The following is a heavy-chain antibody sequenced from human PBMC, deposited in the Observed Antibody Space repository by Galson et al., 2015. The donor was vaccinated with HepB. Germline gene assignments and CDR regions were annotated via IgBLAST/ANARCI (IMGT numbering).Heavy chain of an antibody. V-gene: IGHV3-9*02. J-gene: IGHJ4*02. CDR1: GFSPHDHA. CDR2: ISWNSGSL. CDR3: VRVGDDFWGGFYD. Sequence: SLRLSCATSGFSPHDHAIHWVRQPPGKGLEWVSDISWNSGSLGYADSVKGRFTISRDNGQNVVYLQMNNLRIEDTALYHCVRVGDDFWGGFYDWGQGTLVTVSS. D-gene: IGHD3-3*01.